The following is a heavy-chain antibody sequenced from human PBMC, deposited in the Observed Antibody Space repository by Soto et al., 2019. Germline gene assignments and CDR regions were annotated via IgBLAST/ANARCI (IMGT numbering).Heavy chain of an antibody. V-gene: IGHV4-61*01. CDR3: ATIGIVGATSVDY. D-gene: IGHD1-26*01. CDR1: GGSVSSSSYY. Sequence: SETLSLTCTVSGGSVSSSSYYWSWIRQPPGKGLEWIGYISSSGSTNYNPSLKSRVTISVDTYKDQFSLKLSSVTAADTAVYYCATIGIVGATSVDYWGQGTLVTVSS. J-gene: IGHJ4*02. CDR2: ISSSGST.